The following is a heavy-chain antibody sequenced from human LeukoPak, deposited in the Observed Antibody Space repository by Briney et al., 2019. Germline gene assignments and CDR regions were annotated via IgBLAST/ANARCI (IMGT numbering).Heavy chain of an antibody. CDR1: GFTFSSYW. D-gene: IGHD5-18*01. CDR2: IKQDGSEK. Sequence: PGGSLRLSCVASGFTFSSYWMSWVRQAPGKGLEWVANIKQDGSEKYYVDSVKGRFTISRDNAKNSLYLQMNSLRAEDTAVYYCARRGYSYGYDAFDIWGQGTMVTVSS. CDR3: ARRGYSYGYDAFDI. J-gene: IGHJ3*02. V-gene: IGHV3-7*01.